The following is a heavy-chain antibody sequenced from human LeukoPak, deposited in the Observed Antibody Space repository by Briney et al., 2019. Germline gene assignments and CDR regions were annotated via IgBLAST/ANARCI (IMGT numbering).Heavy chain of an antibody. CDR3: ARGGSLGYCSSTSCPIYYYGMDV. J-gene: IGHJ6*02. CDR1: GYTFTGYY. CDR2: INPNSGGT. Sequence: ASVRVSCKASGYTFTGYYMHWVRQAPGQGLEWMGWINPNSGGTNYAQKFQGWVTMTRDTSISTAYMELSRLRSDDTAVYYCARGGSLGYCSSTSCPIYYYGMDVWGQGTTVTVSS. D-gene: IGHD2-2*01. V-gene: IGHV1-2*04.